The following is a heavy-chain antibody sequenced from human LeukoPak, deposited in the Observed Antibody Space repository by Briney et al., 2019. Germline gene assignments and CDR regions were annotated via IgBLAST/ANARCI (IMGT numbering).Heavy chain of an antibody. D-gene: IGHD3-10*01. Sequence: SVKVSCKASGGTFSSYAISWVRQAPGQGLEWMGGIIPIFGTANYAQKFQGRVTITTDESSSTAYMELSRLRSEDTAVYYCARESMVRGVIINYYYYYMDVWGKGTTVTVSS. CDR3: ARESMVRGVIINYYYYYMDV. CDR1: GGTFSSYA. CDR2: IIPIFGTA. J-gene: IGHJ6*03. V-gene: IGHV1-69*05.